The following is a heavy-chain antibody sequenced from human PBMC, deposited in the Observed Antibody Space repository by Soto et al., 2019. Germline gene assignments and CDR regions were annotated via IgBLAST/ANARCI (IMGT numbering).Heavy chain of an antibody. Sequence: SETLAVTCTVCGGSISSSSYYWGWIRQPPGKGLEWIGSLYYSGSTYYNPSLKSRVTISVDTSKTQFSLKLSSVTAADTAVYYCARQYSDYDILTGSQIADWFDPWGQGTRVTVS. D-gene: IGHD3-9*01. CDR1: GGSISSSSYY. J-gene: IGHJ5*02. CDR3: ARQYSDYDILTGSQIADWFDP. CDR2: LYYSGST. V-gene: IGHV4-39*01.